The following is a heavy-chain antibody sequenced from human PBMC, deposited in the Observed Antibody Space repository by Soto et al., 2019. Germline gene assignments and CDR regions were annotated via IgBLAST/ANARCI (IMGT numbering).Heavy chain of an antibody. J-gene: IGHJ4*02. CDR1: GFTFSSYG. CDR2: ISYDGSNK. D-gene: IGHD2-15*01. V-gene: IGHV3-30*18. Sequence: GGSLRLSCAASGFTFSSYGMHWVRQAPGKGLEWVAVISYDGSNKYYADSVKGRFTISRDNSKNTLYLQMNSLRAEDTAVYYCAKTETPCGGGSCYPNYFDYWGQGTLVTVSS. CDR3: AKTETPCGGGSCYPNYFDY.